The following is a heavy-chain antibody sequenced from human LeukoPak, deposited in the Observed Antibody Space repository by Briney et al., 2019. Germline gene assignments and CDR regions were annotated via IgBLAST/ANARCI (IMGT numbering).Heavy chain of an antibody. Sequence: PSETLSLTCAVYGGSFSDYYWSWIRQPPGKGLEWIGEINHSGSTNYNPSLKSRVTISVDTSKNQFSLKLSSVTAADTAVYYCARGSFFVLFVVVSPFDYWGQGTLVTVSS. V-gene: IGHV4-34*01. CDR1: GGSFSDYY. D-gene: IGHD2-21*01. CDR2: INHSGST. J-gene: IGHJ4*02. CDR3: ARGSFFVLFVVVSPFDY.